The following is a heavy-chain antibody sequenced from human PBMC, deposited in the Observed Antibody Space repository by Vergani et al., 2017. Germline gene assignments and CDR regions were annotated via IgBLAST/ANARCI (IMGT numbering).Heavy chain of an antibody. J-gene: IGHJ5*02. V-gene: IGHV4-61*02. CDR2: IYTSGST. CDR3: ARDRGYSSSSNGFDP. D-gene: IGHD6-13*01. Sequence: QVQLQESGPGLVKPSQTLSLTCTVSGGSISSGSYYWSWIRQPAGKGLEWIGRIYTSGSTNYNPSLKSRVTISVDTSKNQFSLKLSSVTAADTAVYYCARDRGYSSSSNGFDPWGQGTLVTVSS. CDR1: GGSISSGSYY.